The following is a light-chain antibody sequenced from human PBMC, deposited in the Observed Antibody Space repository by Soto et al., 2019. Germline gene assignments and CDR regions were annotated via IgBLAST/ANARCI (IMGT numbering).Light chain of an antibody. Sequence: EIVLTQSPGTLSLSPGERATLSCRASQNVDSNYLAWYQQKPGQAPRLLIYVASSRATGIPDRFSGSGSGTDFTLTISRLEPEDFAVYYCQQYGTSPFTFGQGTKLE. CDR2: VAS. CDR3: QQYGTSPFT. CDR1: QNVDSNY. V-gene: IGKV3-20*01. J-gene: IGKJ2*01.